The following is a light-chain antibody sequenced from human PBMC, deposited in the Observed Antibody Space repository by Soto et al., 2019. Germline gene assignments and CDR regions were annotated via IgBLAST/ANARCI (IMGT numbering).Light chain of an antibody. Sequence: QSVLTQPASVSGSPGQSITISCTGTSSDVGLYDYVSWYQQHPGKAPQLMIYAVSNRPSGVSNRFSASKSGNTASLFISGLQAEDEADYHCISYTSDSSYVFGSGTKVTVL. V-gene: IGLV2-14*01. CDR2: AVS. CDR3: ISYTSDSSYV. CDR1: SSDVGLYDY. J-gene: IGLJ1*01.